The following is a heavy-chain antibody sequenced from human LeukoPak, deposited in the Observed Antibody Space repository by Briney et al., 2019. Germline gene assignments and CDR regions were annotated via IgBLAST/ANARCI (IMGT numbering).Heavy chain of an antibody. D-gene: IGHD3-16*01. CDR2: INHSGST. CDR3: ARDGLFGDAFDI. CDR1: GGSFSGYY. J-gene: IGHJ3*02. Sequence: PSETLSLTCAVYGGSFSGYYWSWIRQPPGKGLEWIGEINHSGSTNYNPSLKSRVTISVDTSKNQFSLKLGSVTAADTAVYYCARDGLFGDAFDIWGQGTMVTVSS. V-gene: IGHV4-34*01.